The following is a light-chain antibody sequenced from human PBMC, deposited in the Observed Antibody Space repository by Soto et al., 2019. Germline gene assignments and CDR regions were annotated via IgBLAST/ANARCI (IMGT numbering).Light chain of an antibody. CDR2: DVS. CDR3: QQYHTYST. CDR1: QAISDW. Sequence: DIQMTQSPSTLSASVGDRVSITCRASQAISDWLAWYQQKPGQVPELLIFDVSTLESGVPSRFSGSRSGTEFTLTISSLQPDHFATYFCQQYHTYSTFGQGTKVEVK. J-gene: IGKJ1*01. V-gene: IGKV1-5*01.